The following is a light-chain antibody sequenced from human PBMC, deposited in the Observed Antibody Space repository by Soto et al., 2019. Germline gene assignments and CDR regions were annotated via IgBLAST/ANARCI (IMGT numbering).Light chain of an antibody. J-gene: IGKJ1*01. CDR3: QQYFTSPWT. CDR1: QSILDRSKNKYY. CDR2: WSS. Sequence: DIVMTQSPDSLAGSMGERATFNCKSSQSILDRSKNKYYLAWYQQKSGQPPKLLIYWSSLRESGVPDRFTGSGSGTYFTLTISSLQAEDVAVYYCQQYFTSPWTFGQGTKVEI. V-gene: IGKV4-1*01.